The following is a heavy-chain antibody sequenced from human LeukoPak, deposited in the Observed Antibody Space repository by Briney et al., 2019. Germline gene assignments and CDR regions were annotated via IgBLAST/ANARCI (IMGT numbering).Heavy chain of an antibody. J-gene: IGHJ6*02. CDR2: IYYSGST. Sequence: SETLSLTCTVSGGSISSSSYYWGWIRQPPGKGLEWIGSIYYSGSTYYNPSLKSRVTISVDTSKNQFSLKLSSVIAADTAVYYCARRAYCSSTSCYYYYYYGMDVWGQGTTVTVSS. CDR3: ARRAYCSSTSCYYYYYYGMDV. V-gene: IGHV4-39*01. CDR1: GGSISSSSYY. D-gene: IGHD2-2*01.